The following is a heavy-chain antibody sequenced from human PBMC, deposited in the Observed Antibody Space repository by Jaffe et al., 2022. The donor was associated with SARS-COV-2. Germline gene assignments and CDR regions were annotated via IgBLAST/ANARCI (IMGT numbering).Heavy chain of an antibody. CDR2: IRSKANSYAT. D-gene: IGHD4-4*01. CDR1: GFTFSGSA. V-gene: IGHV3-73*01. Sequence: EVQLVESGGGLVQPGGSLKLSCAASGFTFSGSAMHWVRQASGKGLEWVGRIRSKANSYATAYAASVKGRFTISRDDSKNTAYLQMNSLKTEDTAVYYCTFSNYPSPYYYYGMDVWGQGTTVTVSS. J-gene: IGHJ6*02. CDR3: TFSNYPSPYYYYGMDV.